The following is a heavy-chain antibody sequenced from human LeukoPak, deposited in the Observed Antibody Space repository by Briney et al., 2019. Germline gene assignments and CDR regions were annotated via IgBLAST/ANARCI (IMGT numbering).Heavy chain of an antibody. Sequence: PSETLSLTCTVSGGSISSYYWSWIRQPPGERLEWIGYIYYSGSTNYNRSLKSRVTITVDTSKNQFSLKLSSVTAADTAVYYCARHKEEYYYDGSGYYEGYNWFDPRGQRTLVTV. CDR3: ARHKEEYYYDGSGYYEGYNWFDP. J-gene: IGHJ5*02. CDR2: IYYSGST. D-gene: IGHD3-22*01. CDR1: GGSISSYY. V-gene: IGHV4-59*08.